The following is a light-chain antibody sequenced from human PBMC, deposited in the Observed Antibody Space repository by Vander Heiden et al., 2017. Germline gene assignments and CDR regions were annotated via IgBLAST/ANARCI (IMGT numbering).Light chain of an antibody. J-gene: IGLJ1*01. V-gene: IGLV2-11*01. CDR1: SSDVGGYNY. CDR2: DVS. CDR3: CSYAGSYTYV. Sequence: QSALPQPRSVSVSPAPSVPISCTGTSSDVGGYNYVSWYQQHPGKAPKLMIYDVSKRPSGVPDRFSGSKSGNTASLTISGLQAEDEADYYCCSYAGSYTYVFGTGTKVTVL.